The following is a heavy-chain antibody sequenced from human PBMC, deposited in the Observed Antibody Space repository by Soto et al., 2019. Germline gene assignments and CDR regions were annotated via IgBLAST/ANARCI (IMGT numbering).Heavy chain of an antibody. V-gene: IGHV3-43D*03. CDR1: GFTFDDYA. CDR2: ISWDGGST. CDR3: AKDISGCGEFNDMDV. D-gene: IGHD3-10*01. Sequence: GGSLRLSCAASGFTFDDYAMHWVRQAPGKGLEWVSLISWDGGSTYYADSVKGRFTISRDNSKNSLYLQMNSLRAEDTALYYCAKDISGCGEFNDMDVWGQGTTVTVSS. J-gene: IGHJ6*02.